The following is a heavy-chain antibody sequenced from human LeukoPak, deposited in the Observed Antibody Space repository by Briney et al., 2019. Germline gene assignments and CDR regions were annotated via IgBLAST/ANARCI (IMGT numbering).Heavy chain of an antibody. CDR3: ARELEVGYDWVFDY. V-gene: IGHV3-64*01. J-gene: IGHJ4*02. D-gene: IGHD5-12*01. CDR2: ISSNGGGT. Sequence: GGSLRLSCAASGFTFSSYAMHWVRQAPGKGLEYVSAISSNGGGTYYANSVKGRFTISRDNSKNTLYLQVGSLRAEDMAVYYCARELEVGYDWVFDYWGQGTLVTVSS. CDR1: GFTFSSYA.